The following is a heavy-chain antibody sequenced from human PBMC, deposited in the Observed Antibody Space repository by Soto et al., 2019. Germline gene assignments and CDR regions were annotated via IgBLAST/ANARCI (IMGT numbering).Heavy chain of an antibody. J-gene: IGHJ4*01. D-gene: IGHD6-19*01. V-gene: IGHV3-30*04. CDR2: ISYDGTNK. CDR1: GFIFSAYA. Sequence: GGSLRLSCAASGFIFSAYAMLWVRQAPGKGLEWVAAISYDGTNKYYADSIKGRFTISRDNSANTLFLQVNSLRREDTAMYYCARDPSPYTSGWYGIDFWGHGTLVTVSS. CDR3: ARDPSPYTSGWYGIDF.